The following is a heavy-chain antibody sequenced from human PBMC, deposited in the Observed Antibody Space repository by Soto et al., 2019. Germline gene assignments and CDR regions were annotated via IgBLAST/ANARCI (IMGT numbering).Heavy chain of an antibody. CDR3: TTDPSRIAAAAKKYYYYYYGMDV. Sequence: PLQTLSLTCSLSGDSVSSNSAAWNWIRQTPSRGLEWLGRTYYRSKWYNDYAVSVKSRITINPDTSKNQFSLQLNSVTPEDTAVYYCTTDPSRIAAAAKKYYYYYYGMDVWGQGTTVTVSS. CDR2: TYYRSKWYN. CDR1: GDSVSSNSAA. V-gene: IGHV6-1*01. J-gene: IGHJ6*02. D-gene: IGHD6-13*01.